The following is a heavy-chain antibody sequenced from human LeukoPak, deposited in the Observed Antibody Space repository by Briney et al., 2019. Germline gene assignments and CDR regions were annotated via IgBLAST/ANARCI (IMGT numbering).Heavy chain of an antibody. CDR1: GFTFSSYG. J-gene: IGHJ4*02. Sequence: GGSLRLSCAASGFTFSSYGMTWVRQAPGKGLEWVSTISDSGATTWYADSVKGRFTNSRDNSENTLSLQMNSLRAEDTAVYFCAKDRGWYNDCWGQGTLVTVSS. CDR2: ISDSGATT. CDR3: AKDRGWYNDC. D-gene: IGHD1-1*01. V-gene: IGHV3-23*01.